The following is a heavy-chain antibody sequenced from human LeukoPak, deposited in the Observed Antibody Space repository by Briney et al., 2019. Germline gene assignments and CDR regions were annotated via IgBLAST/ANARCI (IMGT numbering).Heavy chain of an antibody. D-gene: IGHD1-7*01. CDR3: ARGQDNRSGTFDY. V-gene: IGHV4-4*08. CDR1: GGSFSNYY. J-gene: IGHJ4*02. CDR2: MSPSGTT. Sequence: SETLSLTCTVSGGSFSNYYLSWIRQPPGKGLDWITYMSPSGTTKYNPSLKSRVTTSVDTSRTQFSLRLSSVTAADTAVYYCARGQDNRSGTFDYWGQGILVTVSS.